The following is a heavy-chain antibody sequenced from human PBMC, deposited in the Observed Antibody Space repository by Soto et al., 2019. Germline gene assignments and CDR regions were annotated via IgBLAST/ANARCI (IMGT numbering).Heavy chain of an antibody. D-gene: IGHD3-3*01. CDR1: GFTFSSYA. Sequence: GSRGAGCAASGFTFSSYAMSGVRQAPGKGLEWVSAISGSGGSTYYADSVKGRFTISRDNSKNTLYLQMNSLRAEDTAVYYCAKDPYYDFWSGSRIFDPWGQGTLVTVYS. V-gene: IGHV3-23*01. CDR3: AKDPYYDFWSGSRIFDP. CDR2: ISGSGGST. J-gene: IGHJ5*02.